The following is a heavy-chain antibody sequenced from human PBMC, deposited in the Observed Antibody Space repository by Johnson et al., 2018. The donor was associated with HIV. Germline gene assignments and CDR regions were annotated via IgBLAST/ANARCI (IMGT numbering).Heavy chain of an antibody. D-gene: IGHD6-13*01. CDR3: ANNLQQLATKDAFDI. CDR2: ISYDGSNK. J-gene: IGHJ3*02. V-gene: IGHV3-30*18. CDR1: GFTFSSYG. Sequence: VHLVESGGGVVQPGRSLRLSCAASGFTFSSYGMHWVRQAPGKGLEWVAVISYDGSNKYYADSVKGRFTISRDNSKNTLYLQMNSLRAEDTAVYYCANNLQQLATKDAFDIWGQGTMVTVSS.